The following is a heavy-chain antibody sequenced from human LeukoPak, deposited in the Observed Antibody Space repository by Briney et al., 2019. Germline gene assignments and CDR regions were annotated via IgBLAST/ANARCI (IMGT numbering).Heavy chain of an antibody. CDR3: ARLAAPRIAVAGYFDS. V-gene: IGHV3-21*01. CDR1: GFTFSSYS. D-gene: IGHD6-19*01. Sequence: GGSLRLSCAASGFTFSSYSMNWVRQAPGNGLEWVSSISSCGNYIYYADSVKGRLTISTDNAKNSLYLQVNSLRAEDTAVYYCARLAAPRIAVAGYFDSWGRGALVTVSS. CDR2: ISSCGNYI. J-gene: IGHJ4*02.